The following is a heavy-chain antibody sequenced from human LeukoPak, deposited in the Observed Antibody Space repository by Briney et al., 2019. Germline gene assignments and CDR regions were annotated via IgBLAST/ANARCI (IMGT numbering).Heavy chain of an antibody. D-gene: IGHD6-13*01. CDR1: GYTFTSYG. CDR2: IIPILGIA. V-gene: IGHV1-69*04. Sequence: GASVKVSCKASGYTFTSYGISWVRQAPGQGLEWMGRIIPILGIANYAQKFQGRVTITADKSTSTAYMELSSLRSEDTAVYYCARDLSANIAAAAQPADYWGQGTLVTVSS. J-gene: IGHJ4*02. CDR3: ARDLSANIAAAAQPADY.